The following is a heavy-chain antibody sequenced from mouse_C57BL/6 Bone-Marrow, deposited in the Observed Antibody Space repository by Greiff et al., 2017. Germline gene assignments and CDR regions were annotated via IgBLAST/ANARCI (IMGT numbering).Heavy chain of an antibody. CDR2: IDPANGNT. CDR1: GFNITNNY. D-gene: IGHD1-1*02. CDR3: ASQRWCY. V-gene: IGHV14-3*01. J-gene: IGHJ3*01. Sequence: VQLQQSVAELVRPGASVKLSCTASGFNITNNYMHWVKQRPEQGLEWIGSIDPANGNTKYARKFQGKATIAADTSSNTAYLQLSSLTSEDTAIYYCASQRWCYWGQETLVTDSA.